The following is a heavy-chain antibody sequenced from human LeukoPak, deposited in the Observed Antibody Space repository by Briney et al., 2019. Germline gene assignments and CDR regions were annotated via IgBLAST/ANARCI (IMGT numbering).Heavy chain of an antibody. CDR2: NYAGDSDT. Sequence: PGAPLQISCEGAGSIFTSYWIGWRRQLPGKGQGWMGINYAGDSDTRYSPSFQGQVTISADKSISTAYLQWSSLKASDTAMYYCARPRIAAAGNVYYMDVWGKGTTVTVSS. D-gene: IGHD6-13*01. CDR1: GSIFTSYW. V-gene: IGHV5-51*01. J-gene: IGHJ6*03. CDR3: ARPRIAAAGNVYYMDV.